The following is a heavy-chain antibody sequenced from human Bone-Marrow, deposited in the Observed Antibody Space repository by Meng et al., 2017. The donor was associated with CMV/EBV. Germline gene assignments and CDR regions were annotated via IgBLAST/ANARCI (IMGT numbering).Heavy chain of an antibody. V-gene: IGHV3-7*01. CDR2: IKQDGSEK. CDR1: GFTVSDNY. J-gene: IGHJ4*02. Sequence: SCAASGFTVSDNYMSWVRQAPGKGLEWVANIKQDGSEKYYVDSVKGRFTISRDNAKNSLYLQMNSLRAEDTAVYYCARAPYSSSWEPKGYYFDYCGQGTLVTVSS. D-gene: IGHD6-13*01. CDR3: ARAPYSSSWEPKGYYFDY.